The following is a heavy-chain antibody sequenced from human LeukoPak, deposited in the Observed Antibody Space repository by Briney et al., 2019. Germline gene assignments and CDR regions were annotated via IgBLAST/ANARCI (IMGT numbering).Heavy chain of an antibody. Sequence: PSETLSLTCTVSGGSISSGDYYWSWIRQPPGQGLEWIGYIYYSGSTYYNPSLKSRVTISVDTSKNQFSLKLSSVTAADTAVYYCAKGLGYCSSTSCYGYYYGMDVWGQGTTVTVSS. V-gene: IGHV4-30-4*01. D-gene: IGHD2-2*01. CDR1: GGSISSGDYY. CDR2: IYYSGST. J-gene: IGHJ6*02. CDR3: AKGLGYCSSTSCYGYYYGMDV.